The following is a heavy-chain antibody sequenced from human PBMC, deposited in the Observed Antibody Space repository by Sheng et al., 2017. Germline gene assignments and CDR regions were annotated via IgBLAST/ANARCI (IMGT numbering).Heavy chain of an antibody. V-gene: IGHV1-69*04. D-gene: IGHD5-18*01. J-gene: IGHJ6*03. CDR1: GGTFSSYA. CDR2: IIPILGIA. CDR3: ARDSGIPLRAMVTYYYYYYMDV. Sequence: QVQLVQSGAEVKKPGSSVKVSCKASGGTFSSYAISWVRQAPGQGLEWMGGIIPILGIANYAQKFQGRVTITADKSTSTAYMELSSLRSEDTAVYYCARDSGIPLRAMVTYYYYYYMDVWGKGTTVTVSS.